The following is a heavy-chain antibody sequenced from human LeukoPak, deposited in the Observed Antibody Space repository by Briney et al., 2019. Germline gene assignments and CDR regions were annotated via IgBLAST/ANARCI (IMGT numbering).Heavy chain of an antibody. J-gene: IGHJ4*02. CDR2: SSYDGTIE. V-gene: IGHV3-30*04. D-gene: IGHD1-1*01. Sequence: AGGSLRLSCAASGFTFSKYAMDWVRQAPGKGLEWVAVSSYDGTIEYYADSVKGRFTISRDNSKNTLYLQMSSLRAEDTAVYYCATAGGQLIHGFGYFEYWGQGTLVTVSS. CDR1: GFTFSKYA. CDR3: ATAGGQLIHGFGYFEY.